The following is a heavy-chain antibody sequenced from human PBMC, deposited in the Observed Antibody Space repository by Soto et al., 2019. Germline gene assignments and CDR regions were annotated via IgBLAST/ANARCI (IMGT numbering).Heavy chain of an antibody. CDR2: IYATGTT. J-gene: IGHJ5*02. Sequence: SETLSLTCTVSGASISGFYWGWIRKSAGKGLEWIGRIYATGTTDYNPSLKSRVMMSVDTSKKQFSLKLRSVTAADTAVYYCVRDGTKTLRDWFDPWGQGISVTVSS. CDR3: VRDGTKTLRDWFDP. V-gene: IGHV4-4*07. CDR1: GASISGFY. D-gene: IGHD1-1*01.